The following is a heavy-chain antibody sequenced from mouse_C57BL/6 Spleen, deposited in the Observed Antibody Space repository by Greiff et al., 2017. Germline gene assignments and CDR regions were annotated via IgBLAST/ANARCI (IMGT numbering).Heavy chain of an antibody. V-gene: IGHV2-9-1*01. J-gene: IGHJ1*03. CDR3: ASLITTVVAADWYFDV. D-gene: IGHD1-1*01. CDR2: IWTGGGT. CDR1: GFSFTSYA. Sequence: VKVVESGPGLVAPSQSLSITCTVSGFSFTSYAISWVRQPPGKGLEWLGEIWTGGGTNYNSAIKSSLSISKDNSKSKVFLKMNSLQTDDTARYYCASLITTVVAADWYFDVWGTGTTVTVSS.